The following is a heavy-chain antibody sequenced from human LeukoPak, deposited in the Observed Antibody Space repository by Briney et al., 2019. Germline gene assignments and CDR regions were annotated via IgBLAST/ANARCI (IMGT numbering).Heavy chain of an antibody. D-gene: IGHD2-15*01. CDR1: GLTGSSYS. V-gene: IGHV3-48*02. CDR2: ISSSSSTI. Sequence: PGGCLRLSCVASGLTGSSYSMNWVRQAPGKGLEWVSYISSSSSTIYYADSVKGRFTISRDNAKNSLDLQMNILRDEDTAVYYCASARASGRSGFDYWGQGTLVTVSS. CDR3: ASARASGRSGFDY. J-gene: IGHJ4*02.